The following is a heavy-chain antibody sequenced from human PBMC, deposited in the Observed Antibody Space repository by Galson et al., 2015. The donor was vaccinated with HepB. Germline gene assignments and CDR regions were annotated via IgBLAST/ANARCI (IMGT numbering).Heavy chain of an antibody. CDR3: ARDEVAGATDY. V-gene: IGHV4-38-2*02. D-gene: IGHD5-12*01. J-gene: IGHJ4*02. CDR2: IYHTGST. CDR1: GYSITSGYY. Sequence: LSLTCTVSGYSITSGYYWGWIRQPPGKGLEWIGNIYHTGSTYYSPSLKGRVTISVDTSKNQFSLKLSSVTAADTAVYYCARDEVAGATDYWGQGTPVTVSS.